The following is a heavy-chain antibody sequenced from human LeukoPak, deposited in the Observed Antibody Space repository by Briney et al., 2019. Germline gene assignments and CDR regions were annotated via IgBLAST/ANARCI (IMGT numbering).Heavy chain of an antibody. CDR3: AREGDGDYVLDY. CDR2: IKQDGSEK. V-gene: IGHV3-7*04. Sequence: GGSLRLSCAASGFPFSVYWMSWVRQAPGKGLEWVANIKQDGSEKYYVDSVKGRFTISRDNAKNSLYLQMNSLRAEDTAVYYCAREGDGDYVLDYWGQGTLVTVSS. J-gene: IGHJ4*02. D-gene: IGHD4-17*01. CDR1: GFPFSVYW.